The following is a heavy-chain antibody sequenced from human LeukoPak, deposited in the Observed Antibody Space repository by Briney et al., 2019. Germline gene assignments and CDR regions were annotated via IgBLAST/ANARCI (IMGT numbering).Heavy chain of an antibody. V-gene: IGHV4-61*02. D-gene: IGHD6-13*01. Sequence: SQTLSLTCTVSGGTISSGNYYWSWIRQPAGKELEWIGRIYTSGSTNYNPSLKSRITISVDTSKNQFSLKLTSVTAAVTAVYYCARGTKQQLDTGFQNYYYYYMDVWGKGTTVTVSS. CDR1: GGTISSGNYY. CDR2: IYTSGST. CDR3: ARGTKQQLDTGFQNYYYYYMDV. J-gene: IGHJ6*03.